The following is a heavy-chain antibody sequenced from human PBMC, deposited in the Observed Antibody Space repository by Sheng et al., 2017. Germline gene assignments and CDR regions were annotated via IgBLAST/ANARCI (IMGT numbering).Heavy chain of an antibody. D-gene: IGHD3-22*01. CDR1: TYSISSAYY. J-gene: IGHJ3*02. CDR3: ARVRHVSSVYDAFDI. V-gene: IGHV4-38-2*02. Sequence: QVQLQESGPGLVKPSETLSLTCTVSTYSISSAYYWGWIRQPPGKGLDWIGSIYHSGSTSYNPSLKSRVSISVDTSKNLFSLKLSSVTAADTAVYYCARVRHVSSVYDAFDIWGQGDKWSPSLQ. CDR2: IYHSGST.